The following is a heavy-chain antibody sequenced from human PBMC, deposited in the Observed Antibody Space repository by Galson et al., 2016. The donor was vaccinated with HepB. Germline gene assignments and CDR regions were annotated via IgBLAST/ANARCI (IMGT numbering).Heavy chain of an antibody. J-gene: IGHJ3*02. D-gene: IGHD2-15*01. CDR1: GFTFSSYW. V-gene: IGHV3-74*03. Sequence: SLRLSCAASGFTFSSYWMNWVRQAPGKGLVWVSRINNDGSNTTYADSVKGRFTISGDNAKNTLYLQMNSLRAEDTAVYYCARPGYCSGSSCYVPFDIWGQGTVATVSS. CDR2: INNDGSNT. CDR3: ARPGYCSGSSCYVPFDI.